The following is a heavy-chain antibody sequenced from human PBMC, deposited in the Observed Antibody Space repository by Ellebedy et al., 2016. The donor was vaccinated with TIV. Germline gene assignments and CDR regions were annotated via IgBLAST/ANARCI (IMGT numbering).Heavy chain of an antibody. Sequence: ASVKVSXXTSGYTFTSYDVTWVRQATGQGLKRVGWMNPNSGNTGYAQKFQGRITMTRNTSISTAYMELSSLGSEDTAVYYCARVSRYSGGWYKWFDPWGQGTLVTVSS. CDR1: GYTFTSYD. CDR3: ARVSRYSGGWYKWFDP. V-gene: IGHV1-8*01. J-gene: IGHJ5*02. CDR2: MNPNSGNT. D-gene: IGHD6-19*01.